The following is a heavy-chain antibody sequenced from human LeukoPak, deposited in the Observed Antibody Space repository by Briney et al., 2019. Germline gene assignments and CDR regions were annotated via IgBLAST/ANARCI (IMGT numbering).Heavy chain of an antibody. D-gene: IGHD3-10*01. J-gene: IGHJ4*02. CDR1: GFTFNYNA. V-gene: IGHV3-23*01. CDR3: ARDSYGFDY. Sequence: GGSLRLSCTASGFTFNYNAMSWVRQAPGKGLEWVSAINGGGDATEYTDSVKGRFTISRDNSKNTLYLQMNSLRAEDTAVCYCARDSYGFDYGGQETLVTVSS. CDR2: INGGGDAT.